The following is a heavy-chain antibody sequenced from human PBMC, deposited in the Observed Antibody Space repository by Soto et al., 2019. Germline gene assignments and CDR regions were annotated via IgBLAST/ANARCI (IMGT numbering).Heavy chain of an antibody. Sequence: EVQLLESGGGLVQPGGSLRLSCAASGFTFSSYAMSWVRQAPGQGLEWVSAISGSGGSTYYADSVKGRFTISRDNSKNTLYLQMNSLRAEDTAVYYCAKDLEGIVVVPAAIDYWGQGTLVTVSS. D-gene: IGHD2-2*02. V-gene: IGHV3-23*01. CDR3: AKDLEGIVVVPAAIDY. CDR2: ISGSGGST. J-gene: IGHJ4*02. CDR1: GFTFSSYA.